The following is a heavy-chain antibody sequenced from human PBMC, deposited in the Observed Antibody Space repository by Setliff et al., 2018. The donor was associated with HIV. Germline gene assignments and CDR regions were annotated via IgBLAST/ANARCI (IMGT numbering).Heavy chain of an antibody. CDR3: ARVPVAGANWFDP. V-gene: IGHV4-39*01. CDR2: VSQSGST. J-gene: IGHJ5*02. Sequence: SETLSLTCSVSGVSINRTDHYWGWIRQSPGKRLEWIGSVSQSGSTYYNPSLKSRITTSVDRSKNLFSLKLISVTAADQGVYYCARVPVAGANWFDPWGLGTLVTVSS. CDR1: GVSINRTDHY. D-gene: IGHD2-21*01.